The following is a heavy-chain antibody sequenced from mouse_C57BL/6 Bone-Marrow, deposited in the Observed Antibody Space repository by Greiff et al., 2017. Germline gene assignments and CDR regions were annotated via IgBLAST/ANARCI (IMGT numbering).Heavy chain of an antibody. CDR3: ARQAPYWYFDV. V-gene: IGHV5-12*01. J-gene: IGHJ1*03. CDR2: ISNGGGST. Sequence: DVMLVESGGGLVQPGGSLKLSCAASGFTFSDYYMYWVRQTPEKRLEWVAYISNGGGSTYYPDTVKGRFTISRDNAKNTLYLQMSRLKSEDTAMYYCARQAPYWYFDVWGTGTTVTVSS. CDR1: GFTFSDYY.